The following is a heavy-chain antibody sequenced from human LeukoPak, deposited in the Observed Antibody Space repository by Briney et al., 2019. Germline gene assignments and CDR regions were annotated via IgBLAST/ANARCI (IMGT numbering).Heavy chain of an antibody. CDR2: IYYSGST. Sequence: ETLSLTCTVSGASISSYYWSWIRQPPGKGLEWIGYIYYSGSTNYNPSLKSRVTISVDTSKNQFSLKLRSVTAADTAVYYCARDNSVGETAWWFDPWGQGTLVTVSS. CDR1: GASISSYY. V-gene: IGHV4-59*01. D-gene: IGHD1-26*01. CDR3: ARDNSVGETAWWFDP. J-gene: IGHJ5*02.